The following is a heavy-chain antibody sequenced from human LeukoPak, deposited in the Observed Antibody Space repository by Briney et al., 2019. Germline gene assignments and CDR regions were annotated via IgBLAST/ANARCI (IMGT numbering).Heavy chain of an antibody. CDR2: INPNSGGT. CDR3: AREYSYGQTLDY. Sequence: ASVKVSCKASGYTFTGYYMHWVRQAPGQGLEWMGWINPNSGGTNYAQKFQGRVTMTRDTSISTAYMELSRLRSDDTAVYYCAREYSYGQTLDYWGQGTLVTVSS. V-gene: IGHV1-2*02. D-gene: IGHD5-18*01. CDR1: GYTFTGYY. J-gene: IGHJ4*02.